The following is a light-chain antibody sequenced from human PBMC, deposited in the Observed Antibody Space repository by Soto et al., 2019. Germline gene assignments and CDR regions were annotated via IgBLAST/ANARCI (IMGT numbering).Light chain of an antibody. Sequence: QSVLTQPRSVSGSPGQSVTISCTGTSSDVDDYNYVSWFQQHPGKAPKLMIYDVSGRPSGVPDRFSGSKSGNTASLTISGLQAEDEADYYCCSYGGTFYVFGTGTKVTVL. J-gene: IGLJ1*01. V-gene: IGLV2-11*01. CDR3: CSYGGTFYV. CDR1: SSDVDDYNY. CDR2: DVS.